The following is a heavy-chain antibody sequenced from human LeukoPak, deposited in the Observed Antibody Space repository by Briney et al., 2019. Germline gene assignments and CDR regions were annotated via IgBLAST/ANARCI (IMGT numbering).Heavy chain of an antibody. CDR2: INPSGGST. Sequence: ASVKVSCKASGYTFTSYYMHWVRQAPGQGLEWMGIINPSGGSTSYARKFQGRVTMTRDMSTSTVYMELSSLRSEDTAVYYCARLYSLGSYYDSAYDYWGQGTLVTVSS. J-gene: IGHJ4*02. CDR3: ARLYSLGSYYDSAYDY. D-gene: IGHD3-22*01. CDR1: GYTFTSYY. V-gene: IGHV1-46*01.